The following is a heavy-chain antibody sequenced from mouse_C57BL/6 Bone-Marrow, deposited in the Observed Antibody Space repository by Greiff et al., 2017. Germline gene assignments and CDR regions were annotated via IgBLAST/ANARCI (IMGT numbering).Heavy chain of an antibody. D-gene: IGHD2-2*01. CDR2: IYPSDSET. J-gene: IGHJ2*01. CDR3: ASGGMVTGFDY. Sequence: QVQLKQPGAELVRPGSSVKLSCKASGYTFTSYWMDWVKQRPGQGLEWIGNIYPSDSETHYNQKFKDKATLTVDKSSSTAYMQLSSLTSEDSAVYYCASGGMVTGFDYWGQGTTLTVSS. V-gene: IGHV1-61*01. CDR1: GYTFTSYW.